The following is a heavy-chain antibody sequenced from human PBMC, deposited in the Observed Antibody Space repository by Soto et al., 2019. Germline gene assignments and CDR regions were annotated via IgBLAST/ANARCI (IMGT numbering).Heavy chain of an antibody. CDR1: GYTFSNYG. Sequence: QVQLVQSEGEVKKPGASVKVSCKTSGYTFSNYGMSWVRQAPGHGLEWMGWITAYNGNTNYAQSVQGRVTMTADTSTRTVYMDRRSLRSYDTAVDYCARMLPQGNLDYWGQGTLVTVSS. V-gene: IGHV1-18*01. CDR3: ARMLPQGNLDY. J-gene: IGHJ4*02. D-gene: IGHD3-16*01. CDR2: ITAYNGNT.